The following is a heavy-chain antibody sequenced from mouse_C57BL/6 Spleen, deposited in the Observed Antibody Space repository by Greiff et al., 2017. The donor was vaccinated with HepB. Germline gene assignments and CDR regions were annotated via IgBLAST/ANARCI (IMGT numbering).Heavy chain of an antibody. CDR2: IDPSDSYT. CDR1: GYTFTSYW. V-gene: IGHV1-69*01. CDR3: ARRTGTDWYFDV. D-gene: IGHD4-1*01. Sequence: VQLQQPGAELVMPGASVKLSCKASGYTFTSYWMHWVKQRPGQGLEWIGEIDPSDSYTNYNQKFKGKSTLTVDKSSSTAYMQLSSLTSEDSAVYYCARRTGTDWYFDVWGTGTTVTVSS. J-gene: IGHJ1*03.